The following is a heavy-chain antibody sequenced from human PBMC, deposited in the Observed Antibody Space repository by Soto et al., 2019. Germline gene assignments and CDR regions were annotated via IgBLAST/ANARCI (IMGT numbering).Heavy chain of an antibody. CDR1: GYTFTGYY. Sequence: QVQLVQSGAEVKKPGASVKVSCKASGYTFTGYYMHWVRQAPGQGLEWMGWINPNSGGTNYAQKFQGWVTMTRDTSISTAYMELSRLRSDDTAVYYCARGGVVVVPAAQYYFDYWGKGTLVTVSS. D-gene: IGHD2-2*01. CDR2: INPNSGGT. J-gene: IGHJ4*02. CDR3: ARGGVVVVPAAQYYFDY. V-gene: IGHV1-2*04.